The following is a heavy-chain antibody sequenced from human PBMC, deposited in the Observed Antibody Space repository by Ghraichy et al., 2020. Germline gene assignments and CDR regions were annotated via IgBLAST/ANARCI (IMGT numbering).Heavy chain of an antibody. V-gene: IGHV1-18*01. Sequence: ASVKVSCKASGYTFTSYGISWVRQAPGQGLEWMGWISAYNGNTNYAQKLQGRVTMTTDTSTSTAYMELRSLRSDDTAVYYCARDERITFGGTPFDYWGQGTLVTVSS. D-gene: IGHD3-16*01. J-gene: IGHJ4*02. CDR3: ARDERITFGGTPFDY. CDR1: GYTFTSYG. CDR2: ISAYNGNT.